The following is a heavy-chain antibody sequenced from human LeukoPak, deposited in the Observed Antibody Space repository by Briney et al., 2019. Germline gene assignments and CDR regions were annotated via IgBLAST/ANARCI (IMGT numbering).Heavy chain of an antibody. D-gene: IGHD3-10*01. CDR3: IAMIRGVGY. J-gene: IGHJ4*02. Sequence: PGGSLRLSCAASGFTFSDHFMDWVRHAPGQGLEWVGRTRHKGDSYTTEYGASVKGRFTISRDASRNSLFLQMNSLKTEDTAVYYCIAMIRGVGYWGQGTLVTVSS. V-gene: IGHV3-72*01. CDR1: GFTFSDHF. CDR2: TRHKGDSYTT.